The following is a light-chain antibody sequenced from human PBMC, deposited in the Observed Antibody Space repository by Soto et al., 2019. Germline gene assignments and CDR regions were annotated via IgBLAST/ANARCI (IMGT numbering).Light chain of an antibody. Sequence: QSVLTQPPSASGTPGQRVTISFSGISSSIGSNTVNWYQQLPVTAPRLLIYGSDQRPSGVPDRFSGSKSGTSASLAISGLQSEDEADYYCAAWDDSLNVWVFGGGTKLTVL. CDR1: SSSIGSNT. J-gene: IGLJ3*02. CDR3: AAWDDSLNVWV. V-gene: IGLV1-44*01. CDR2: GSD.